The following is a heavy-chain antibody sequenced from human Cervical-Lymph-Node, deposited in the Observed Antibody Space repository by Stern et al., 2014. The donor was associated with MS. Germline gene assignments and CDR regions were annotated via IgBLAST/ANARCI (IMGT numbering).Heavy chain of an antibody. CDR2: IYSGGST. J-gene: IGHJ6*02. CDR3: ARGLIVATYYYYYGMDV. V-gene: IGHV3-53*01. CDR1: GFTVSSNY. Sequence: DVQLEASGGGLIQPGGSLRLSCAASGFTVSSNYMSWVRQAPGKGLEWVSVIYSGGSTYYADSVKGRFTISRDKSKNTLYLQMNSLRAEDTAVYYCARGLIVATYYYYYGMDVWGQGTTVTVSS. D-gene: IGHD5-12*01.